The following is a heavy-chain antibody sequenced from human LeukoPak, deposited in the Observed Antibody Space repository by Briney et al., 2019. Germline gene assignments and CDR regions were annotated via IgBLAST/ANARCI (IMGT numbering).Heavy chain of an antibody. CDR2: IYPGDSDT. CDR3: VSEGNDYSSY. Sequence: EXXKISCKASGYSFTSYWIGWVRQMPGKGLEWMGTIYPGDSDTRYSPSFQGQVTISADKSISTAYLQWNNLKASDTAMYYCVSEGNDYSSYWGQGTLVTVSP. CDR1: GYSFTSYW. V-gene: IGHV5-51*01. J-gene: IGHJ4*02. D-gene: IGHD4-11*01.